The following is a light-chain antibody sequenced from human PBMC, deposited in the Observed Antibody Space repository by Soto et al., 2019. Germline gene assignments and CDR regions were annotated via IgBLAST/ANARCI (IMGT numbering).Light chain of an antibody. V-gene: IGKV1-39*01. CDR3: QQTDSTPPT. CDR2: AAS. Sequence: DMQMTQSPSSLSASVGDRVTITGRASQNIRNYLNWYQQKPGKAPKLLIYAASSLQSGVPSRFSGSGSGTDFTLTISSLQPEDFATYYCQQTDSTPPTFGQGTRLEIK. J-gene: IGKJ5*01. CDR1: QNIRNY.